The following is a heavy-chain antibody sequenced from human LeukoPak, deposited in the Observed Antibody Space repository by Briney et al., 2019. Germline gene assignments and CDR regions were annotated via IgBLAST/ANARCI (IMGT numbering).Heavy chain of an antibody. CDR3: GRHGRDGYPKD. D-gene: IGHD5-24*01. V-gene: IGHV4-59*08. CDR2: IYYSGST. CDR1: GGSISSYY. J-gene: IGHJ4*02. Sequence: SETLSLTCTVSGGSISSYYWSWIRRPPGKGLEWIGYIYYSGSTNYNPSLKSRVAISVATSKNQFSLKLSSVAAADTAVYYCGRHGRDGYPKDWGQGTLVTVSS.